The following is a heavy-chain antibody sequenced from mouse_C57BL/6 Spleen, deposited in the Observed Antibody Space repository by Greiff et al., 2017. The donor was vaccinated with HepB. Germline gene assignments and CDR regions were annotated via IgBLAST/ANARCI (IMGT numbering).Heavy chain of an antibody. CDR3: ARGFMEYYAMDY. D-gene: IGHD1-2*01. V-gene: IGHV5-16*01. CDR1: GFTFSDYY. J-gene: IGHJ4*01. CDR2: INYDGSST. Sequence: EVMLVESEGGLVQPGSSMKLSCTASGFTFSDYYMAWVRQVPEKGLEWVANINYDGSSTYYLDSLKSRFIISRDNAKNILYLQMSSLKSEDTATYYCARGFMEYYAMDYWGQGTSVTVSS.